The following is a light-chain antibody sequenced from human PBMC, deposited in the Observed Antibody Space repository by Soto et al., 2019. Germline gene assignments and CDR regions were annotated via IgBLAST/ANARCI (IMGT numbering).Light chain of an antibody. Sequence: QSALTQPAPVSGSPGQSITISCTGTSSDVGGYNYVSWYQQHPGKAPKLMIYEVSNRPSGVSNRFSGSKSGNTASLTISGLQAEDEADYYCSSYTSRTTVVFGGGTKLTVL. CDR3: SSYTSRTTVV. J-gene: IGLJ2*01. CDR2: EVS. V-gene: IGLV2-14*01. CDR1: SSDVGGYNY.